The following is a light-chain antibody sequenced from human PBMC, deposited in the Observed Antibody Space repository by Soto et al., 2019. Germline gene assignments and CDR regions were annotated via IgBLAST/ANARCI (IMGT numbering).Light chain of an antibody. CDR1: QSVSSN. V-gene: IGKV3-15*01. J-gene: IGKJ1*01. CDR3: QQYNNWPPWT. Sequence: EIVMTQSPATLSVSPGERATLSCRASQSVSSNLAWYQQKPGQAPRLLIYGASTRATGIPARFSGSGSGTEFTLTISSLQSEDFAVYXCQQYNNWPPWTFGQGTKVDIK. CDR2: GAS.